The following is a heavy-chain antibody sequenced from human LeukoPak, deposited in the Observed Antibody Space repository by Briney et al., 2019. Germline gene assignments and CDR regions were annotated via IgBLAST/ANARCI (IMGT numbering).Heavy chain of an antibody. D-gene: IGHD6-19*01. CDR1: GASISSGYW. CDR2: IFHSGST. V-gene: IGHV4-4*02. Sequence: SETLSLTCAVSGASISSGYWYSWVRQPPGKGLEWIGEIFHSGSTNYNPSLKSRVTISVDTSKNQFSLKLSSVTAADTAVYYCARRRRDSSGWYFDYWGQGTLVTVSS. J-gene: IGHJ4*02. CDR3: ARRRRDSSGWYFDY.